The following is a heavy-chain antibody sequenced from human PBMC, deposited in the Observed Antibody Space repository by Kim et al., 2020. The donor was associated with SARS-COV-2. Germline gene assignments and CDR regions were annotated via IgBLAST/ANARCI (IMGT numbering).Heavy chain of an antibody. CDR3: AREWLGRGGQWLVQYYYYGMDV. J-gene: IGHJ6*02. CDR1: GYTFTSYA. V-gene: IGHV7-4-1*02. Sequence: ASVKVSCKASGYTFTSYAMNWVRQAPGQGLEWMGWINTNTGNPTYAQGFTGRFVFSLDTSVSTAYLQISSLKAEDTAVYYCAREWLGRGGQWLVQYYYYGMDVWGQGTTVTVSS. D-gene: IGHD6-19*01. CDR2: INTNTGNP.